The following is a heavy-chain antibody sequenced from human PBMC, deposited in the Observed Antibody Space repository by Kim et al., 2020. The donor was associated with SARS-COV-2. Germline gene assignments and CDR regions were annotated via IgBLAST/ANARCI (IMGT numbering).Heavy chain of an antibody. Sequence: GGSLRLSCAASGFSFSDHAMHWVRQVPGKGLEWVAAISYDGSIKKHADSVKVRFSISRDNSRYTLYLQMHSLRSEDTAMYFCARDRESSGSYLDYWGQG. CDR2: ISYDGSIK. J-gene: IGHJ4*02. V-gene: IGHV3-30-3*01. CDR1: GFSFSDHA. CDR3: ARDRESSGSYLDY. D-gene: IGHD3-10*01.